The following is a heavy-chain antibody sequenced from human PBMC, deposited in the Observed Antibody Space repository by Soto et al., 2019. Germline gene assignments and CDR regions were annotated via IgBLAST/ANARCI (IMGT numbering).Heavy chain of an antibody. CDR3: ARAALHLSAINDLYGMYV. CDR1: GYTFTSYA. Sequence: QVQLVQSGAEVKKPGASVKVSCKASGYTFTSYAMHWVRQAPGQRLEWMGWINAGNGNTKYSQKFQGRVTITRDTSASTAYMELSSLRSEDTAVYYCARAALHLSAINDLYGMYVWGQGTTVTVSS. J-gene: IGHJ6*02. D-gene: IGHD3-3*01. V-gene: IGHV1-3*01. CDR2: INAGNGNT.